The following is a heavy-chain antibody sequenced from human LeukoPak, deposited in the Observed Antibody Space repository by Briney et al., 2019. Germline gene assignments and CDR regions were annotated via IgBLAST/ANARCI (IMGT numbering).Heavy chain of an antibody. J-gene: IGHJ5*02. Sequence: GGSLRLSCAASGFIFSDYAMNWVRQAPGKGLEWVSGISGTSATTYYGDSVKGRFTISRDNSKNTVYLQMNSLRVEDAAIYYCAKDQTIAQTGTGNWFDPWGQGSLVAVSS. CDR1: GFIFSDYA. CDR2: ISGTSATT. V-gene: IGHV3-23*01. CDR3: AKDQTIAQTGTGNWFDP. D-gene: IGHD1-7*01.